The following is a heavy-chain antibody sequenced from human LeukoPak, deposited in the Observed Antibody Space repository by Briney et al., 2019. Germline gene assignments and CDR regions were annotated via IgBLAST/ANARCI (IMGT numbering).Heavy chain of an antibody. V-gene: IGHV4-39*02. CDR3: ARDLILGPTYFDY. Sequence: SETLSLTCTVSGGSISSSSYYWGWIRQPPGKGLEWIGSIYCSGSTYYNPSLKSRVTISEDTSKNNFSLKLSSVTAADTAVYYCARDLILGPTYFDYWGQGTLVTVSS. CDR2: IYCSGST. D-gene: IGHD1-26*01. CDR1: GGSISSSSYY. J-gene: IGHJ4*02.